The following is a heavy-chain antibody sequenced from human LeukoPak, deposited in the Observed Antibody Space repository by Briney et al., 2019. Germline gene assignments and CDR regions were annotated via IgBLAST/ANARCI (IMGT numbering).Heavy chain of an antibody. J-gene: IGHJ4*02. D-gene: IGHD6-19*01. V-gene: IGHV3-23*01. CDR2: TSGSGDSA. Sequence: PGGSLRLSCAASGFTFSDYAMNWVRQAPGKGLEWVSSTSGSGDSAHYADSVEGRFTISRDNSKNTLFLQMNSLRAEDTAVYYCAKSRFPTGWTNDYWGQGTLVTVSS. CDR3: AKSRFPTGWTNDY. CDR1: GFTFSDYA.